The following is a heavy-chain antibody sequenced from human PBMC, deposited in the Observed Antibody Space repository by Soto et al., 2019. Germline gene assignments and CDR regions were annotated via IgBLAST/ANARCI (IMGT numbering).Heavy chain of an antibody. J-gene: IGHJ2*01. D-gene: IGHD3-10*01. V-gene: IGHV1-69*01. Sequence: QVQLVQSGAEVKKPGSSVKVSCKASGGTFSSYAISWVRQAPGQGLEWMGGIIPIFGTANYAQKFQGRVTITADESTSTAYMELSSLRSEDTAVYYCARDISITMVRGSYWYFDLWGRGTLVTVSS. CDR1: GGTFSSYA. CDR2: IIPIFGTA. CDR3: ARDISITMVRGSYWYFDL.